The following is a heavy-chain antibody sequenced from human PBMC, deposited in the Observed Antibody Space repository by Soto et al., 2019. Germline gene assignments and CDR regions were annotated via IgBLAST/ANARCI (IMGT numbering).Heavy chain of an antibody. CDR3: AREAEYRSLPPLSDV. CDR1: GGTFSSYA. CDR2: IIPIFGTA. J-gene: IGHJ6*02. V-gene: IGHV1-69*13. D-gene: IGHD6-6*01. Sequence: SVKVSCKASGGTFSSYAISWVRQAPGQGLEWMGGIIPIFGTANYAQKFQGRVTITADESTSTAYMELSSLRSEDTAVYYCAREAEYRSLPPLSDVWGQGTTVTVSS.